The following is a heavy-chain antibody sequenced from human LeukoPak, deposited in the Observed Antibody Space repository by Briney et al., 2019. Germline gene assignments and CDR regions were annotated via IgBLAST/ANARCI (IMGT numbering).Heavy chain of an antibody. Sequence: GGSLRLSCAASGFTFSSYAMSWVRQAPGKGLEWVSAISGSGGSTYYADSVKGRFTISRDNSKNTLYLQMNSLRAEDTAVYYCAKDGATHYDYVWGSYRYDSSGLYYNYYGMDVWGQGTTVTVSS. CDR2: ISGSGGST. J-gene: IGHJ6*02. CDR1: GFTFSSYA. CDR3: AKDGATHYDYVWGSYRYDSSGLYYNYYGMDV. D-gene: IGHD3-16*02. V-gene: IGHV3-23*01.